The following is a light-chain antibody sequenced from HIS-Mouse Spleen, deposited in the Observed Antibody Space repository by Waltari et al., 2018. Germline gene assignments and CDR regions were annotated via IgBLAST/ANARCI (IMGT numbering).Light chain of an antibody. V-gene: IGKV1-39*01. CDR3: QQSYSTPGT. Sequence: DIQMTESPSSLSASVGDRVTITCRASQSISSYLNWYQQKPGKAPKLLTYAASSLQSGVPSRFNGSGSGTDFTLTISSLQPEDFATYYCQQSYSTPGTFGQGTKVEIK. J-gene: IGKJ1*01. CDR2: AAS. CDR1: QSISSY.